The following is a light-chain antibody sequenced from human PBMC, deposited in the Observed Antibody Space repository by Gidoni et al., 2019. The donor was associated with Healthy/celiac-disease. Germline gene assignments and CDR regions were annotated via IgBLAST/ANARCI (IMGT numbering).Light chain of an antibody. J-gene: IGKJ1*01. CDR2: DAS. Sequence: ELVLPQSPATLSLSPGERATLSCRASQSVSSYLAWYQPKPGQAPKRLIYDASNRATGIPARFSGSGSGTDVTLTSSSLEPEDFAVYYCQQRSNWPPAFGKGTKVEIK. CDR1: QSVSSY. V-gene: IGKV3-11*01. CDR3: QQRSNWPPA.